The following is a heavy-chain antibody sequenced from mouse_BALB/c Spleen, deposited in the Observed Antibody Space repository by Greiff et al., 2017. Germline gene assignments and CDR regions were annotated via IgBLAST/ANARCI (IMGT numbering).Heavy chain of an antibody. CDR1: GYSITSGYY. CDR2: ISYDGSN. D-gene: IGHD1-1*01. J-gene: IGHJ2*01. V-gene: IGHV3-6*02. CDR3: ARGKNYYGSSQYYFDY. Sequence: EVQLVESGPGLVKPSQSLSLTCSVTGYSITSGYYWNWIRQFPGNKLEWMGYISYDGSNNYNPSLKNRISITRDTSKNQFFLKLNSVTTEDTATYYCARGKNYYGSSQYYFDYWGQGTTLTVSS.